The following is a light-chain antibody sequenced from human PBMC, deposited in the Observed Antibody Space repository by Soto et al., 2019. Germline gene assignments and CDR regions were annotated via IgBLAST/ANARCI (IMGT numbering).Light chain of an antibody. Sequence: DIQMTQSPSTLSASVGDRVTITCRASQSISSWLAWYQQKPGKAPKLLIYKASSLESGVPSRFSGSGSGTEFTLTIISLQPDDFATYYCQQYNSYTLTFGGGTQVEIK. V-gene: IGKV1-5*03. J-gene: IGKJ4*01. CDR2: KAS. CDR1: QSISSW. CDR3: QQYNSYTLT.